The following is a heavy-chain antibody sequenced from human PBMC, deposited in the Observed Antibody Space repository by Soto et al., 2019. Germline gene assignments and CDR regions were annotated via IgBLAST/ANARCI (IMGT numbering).Heavy chain of an antibody. D-gene: IGHD3-16*02. Sequence: VSGPTLVNPTQTLTLTCTFSGFSLSTSGVGVGWIRQPPGKALEWLALIYWNDDKRYGPSLKSRLTITKDTSKNQVVLTMTNMDPVDTATYYCAHADYDYVWGSYRTIDPWGQGTLVTISS. CDR3: AHADYDYVWGSYRTIDP. V-gene: IGHV2-5*01. CDR1: GFSLSTSGVG. J-gene: IGHJ5*02. CDR2: IYWNDDK.